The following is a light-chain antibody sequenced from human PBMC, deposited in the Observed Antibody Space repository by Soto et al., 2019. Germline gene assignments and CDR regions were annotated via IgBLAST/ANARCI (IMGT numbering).Light chain of an antibody. Sequence: QSALTQPPSASGSPGQSVTISCTGSSNDLGGYNYVSWYQHHPGKAPKLIIYEVRERPSGVPDRFSGSKSGNTVSLTVSGLQAEDEADYYCSSYGGSDNLIFGGGTKVTVL. CDR3: SSYGGSDNLI. CDR1: SNDLGGYNY. J-gene: IGLJ2*01. V-gene: IGLV2-8*01. CDR2: EVR.